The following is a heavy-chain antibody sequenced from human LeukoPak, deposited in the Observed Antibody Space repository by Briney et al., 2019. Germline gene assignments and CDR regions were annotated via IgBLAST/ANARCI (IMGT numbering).Heavy chain of an antibody. CDR3: ARDRLNDSSGYYRDY. CDR1: GFTFSSYA. D-gene: IGHD3-22*01. CDR2: ISYDGSNK. V-gene: IGHV3-30*04. Sequence: GGSLRLSCAASGFTFSSYAMHWVRQAPGKGLEWVAVISYDGSNKYYADSVKGRFTISRDNSKNTLYLQMNSLRAEDTAVYYCARDRLNDSSGYYRDYWGQGTLVTVSS. J-gene: IGHJ4*02.